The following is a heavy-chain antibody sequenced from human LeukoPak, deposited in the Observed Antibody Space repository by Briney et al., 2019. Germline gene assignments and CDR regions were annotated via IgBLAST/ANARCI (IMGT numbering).Heavy chain of an antibody. D-gene: IGHD3-3*01. V-gene: IGHV3-48*04. CDR2: INDNSGTI. J-gene: IGHJ3*02. CDR3: ARGAFFHAFDI. CDR1: GFNFRSFS. Sequence: GRSLRLSCAASGFNFRSFSMTWVRQAPGKGLEWVSYINDNSGTIYYADSVKGRFTISIDNAKDTLYLQMNSLRGEDTAVYYYARGAFFHAFDIWGQGTMVTVSS.